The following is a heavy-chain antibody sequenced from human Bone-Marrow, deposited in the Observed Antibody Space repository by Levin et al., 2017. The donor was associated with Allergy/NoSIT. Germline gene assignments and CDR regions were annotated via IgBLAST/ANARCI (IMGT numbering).Heavy chain of an antibody. D-gene: IGHD3-10*01. CDR3: ARDGTLRSVQY. CDR2: IHYTGNT. CDR1: GAYISSGGY. V-gene: IGHV4-31*11. J-gene: IGHJ1*01. Sequence: PSETLSLTCAVSGAYISSGGYWSWIRQQPGQGLEWIGYIHYTGNTYYNPSLMSRVSISLDTSKNQFSLKLSSVTAADTAVYYCARDGTLRSVQYWGQGTPVIVS.